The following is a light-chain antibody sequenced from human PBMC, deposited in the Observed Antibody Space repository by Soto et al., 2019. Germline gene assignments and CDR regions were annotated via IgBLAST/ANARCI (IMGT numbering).Light chain of an antibody. CDR3: AAWDDSLSGFYV. J-gene: IGLJ1*01. CDR2: RNN. V-gene: IGLV1-47*01. CDR1: SSNIGSNY. Sequence: QSVLTQPPSASGTPGQRVTIPCSGSSSNIGSNYVYWYQQLPGTAPKLLIYRNNQRPSGVPGRFSGSKSGTSASLAISGLRSEDEADYYCAAWDDSLSGFYVFGTGTKVTVL.